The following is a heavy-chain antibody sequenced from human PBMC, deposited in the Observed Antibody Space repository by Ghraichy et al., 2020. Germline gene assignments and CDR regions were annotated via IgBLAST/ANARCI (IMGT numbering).Heavy chain of an antibody. Sequence: SETLSLTCTVSGGSINSGGYYWSWIRQHPGKGLEWIGYIYYSGSTYYNPSLKSRVTISVDTSKNQFSLKLSSVTAADTAVYYCARVGFVGRLPHFDYWGQGTLVTVSS. J-gene: IGHJ4*02. CDR2: IYYSGST. CDR1: GGSINSGGYY. D-gene: IGHD3-16*01. V-gene: IGHV4-31*03. CDR3: ARVGFVGRLPHFDY.